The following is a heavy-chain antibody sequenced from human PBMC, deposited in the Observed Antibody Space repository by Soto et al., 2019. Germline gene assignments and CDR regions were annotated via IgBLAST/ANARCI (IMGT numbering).Heavy chain of an antibody. V-gene: IGHV1-18*01. CDR3: ARGDYGGGADH. J-gene: IGHJ4*02. Sequence: QVQLVQSGAEVKKPGASVKVTCKASGYTFITYGINWVRQAPGQGLEWMGWISGYNGNTKYAQKFPGRVTMTTDTSTNTTYMEPRSLRADDAAVYYCARGDYGGGADHWGQGTLVTASS. CDR2: ISGYNGNT. D-gene: IGHD4-17*01. CDR1: GYTFITYG.